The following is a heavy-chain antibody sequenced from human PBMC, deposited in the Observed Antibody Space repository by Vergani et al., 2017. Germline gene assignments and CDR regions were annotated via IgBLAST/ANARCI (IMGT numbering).Heavy chain of an antibody. Sequence: QVQLVQSGAEVKKPGASVKVSCKASGYTFTSYGISWVRQAPGQGLEWMGWISAYNGNTNYAQKLQGRVPMTTDTSTITAYMERGCLRSDDTGVYYCARGRWLHPLGAFDIWGQGTMVTVSS. CDR2: ISAYNGNT. CDR1: GYTFTSYG. V-gene: IGHV1-18*01. CDR3: ARGRWLHPLGAFDI. J-gene: IGHJ3*02. D-gene: IGHD5-24*01.